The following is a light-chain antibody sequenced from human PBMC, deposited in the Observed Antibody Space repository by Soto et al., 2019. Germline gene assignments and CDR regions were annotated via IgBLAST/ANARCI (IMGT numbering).Light chain of an antibody. CDR1: LSVSRN. V-gene: IGKV3-15*01. Sequence: EIVMTQSPATLSVSPGERATLSCRASLSVSRNVAWYHQKPGQAPRLLIYGASTRATDVPARFSGSGSGTEFTLTISSLQSEDFAVYYCQQYKNWPPYTFGQGTKLEI. CDR3: QQYKNWPPYT. CDR2: GAS. J-gene: IGKJ2*01.